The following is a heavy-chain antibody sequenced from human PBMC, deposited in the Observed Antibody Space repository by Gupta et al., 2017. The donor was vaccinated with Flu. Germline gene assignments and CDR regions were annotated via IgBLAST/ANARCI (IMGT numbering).Heavy chain of an antibody. CDR3: ARELPFDI. Sequence: EVQLVESGGGLVQPGGSPRLSVAASGFTLCSYWMHWVRQAPGKGLVWVSRISSDGSRTTYADSVKGRFTISRDNAKNTLYLQMNSLRDEDTAVYYCARELPFDIWGQGTLVTVS. CDR2: ISSDGSRT. J-gene: IGHJ3*02. CDR1: GFTLCSYW. V-gene: IGHV3-74*01. D-gene: IGHD5-18*01.